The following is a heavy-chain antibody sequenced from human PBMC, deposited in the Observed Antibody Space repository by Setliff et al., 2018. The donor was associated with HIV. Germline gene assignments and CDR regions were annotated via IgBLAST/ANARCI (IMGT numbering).Heavy chain of an antibody. CDR3: AKDTNPKSGYGYGFGY. J-gene: IGHJ4*02. Sequence: GGSLRLSCEASAFIFSSYDMHWVRQAPGKGLEWIAFIRYDGSNKYYADSVKGRFTISRDNPKNTLYLQMNSLRAEGTAVYYCAKDTNPKSGYGYGFGYWGQGTLVTVSS. V-gene: IGHV3-30*02. D-gene: IGHD5-12*01. CDR1: AFIFSSYD. CDR2: IRYDGSNK.